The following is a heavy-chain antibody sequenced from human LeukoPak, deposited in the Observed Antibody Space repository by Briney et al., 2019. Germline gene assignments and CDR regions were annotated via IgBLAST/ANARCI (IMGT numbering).Heavy chain of an antibody. V-gene: IGHV3-23*01. D-gene: IGHD2-2*01. CDR3: AREPREYCSRIACPNWFES. J-gene: IGHJ5*01. CDR2: LSASGGTT. CDR1: GFTFNNYA. Sequence: GGSLRLSCAASGFTFNNYAMSWVRQAPGEGLDWVSALSASGGTTYYAESVKGRFTISRDNSENTLYLQMNSLRAEDTAVYYCAREPREYCSRIACPNWFESWGQGTLVTVSS.